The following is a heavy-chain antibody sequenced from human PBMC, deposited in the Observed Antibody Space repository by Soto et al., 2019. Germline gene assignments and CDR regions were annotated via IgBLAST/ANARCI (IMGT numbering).Heavy chain of an antibody. D-gene: IGHD2-8*01. J-gene: IGHJ6*02. CDR3: ASGGRGWSAYYGLDV. Sequence: QMQLVQSGAEVRKPGTSVKVSCTASRYTFGSYEINWVREATGQGLEWLGWMNANSDNTAYAQKFQGRFTMTRNTSTSTVYMELTGLTPEDTAVYYCASGGRGWSAYYGLDVWGQGTPVTVSS. V-gene: IGHV1-8*01. CDR2: MNANSDNT. CDR1: RYTFGSYE.